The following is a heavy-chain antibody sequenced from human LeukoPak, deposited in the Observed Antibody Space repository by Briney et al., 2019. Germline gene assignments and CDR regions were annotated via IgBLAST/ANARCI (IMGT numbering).Heavy chain of an antibody. J-gene: IGHJ4*02. CDR3: ARDRIGGEEY. CDR1: GFTFSTYW. CDR2: ISASGDST. D-gene: IGHD3-16*01. Sequence: GGSLRLSCAASGFTFSTYWMHWVRQAPGKGLEWVSTISASGDSTYYADSVKGRFTISRDNSKNSLYLQMDSLRAEDTAVYYCARDRIGGEEYWGQGTLVTVSS. V-gene: IGHV3-23*01.